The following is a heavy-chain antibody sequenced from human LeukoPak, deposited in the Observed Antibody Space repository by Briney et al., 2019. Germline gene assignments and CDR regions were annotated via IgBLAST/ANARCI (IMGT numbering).Heavy chain of an antibody. V-gene: IGHV4-61*01. CDR1: GGSVSSGSYY. CDR2: IYYSGST. D-gene: IGHD6-19*01. CDR3: ARAGGRAVAGLFDY. Sequence: SETLSPTCTVSGGSVSSGSYYWSWIRQPPGKGLEWIGYIYYSGSTNYNPSLKSRVTISVDTSKNQFSLKLSSVTAADTAVYYCARAGGRAVAGLFDYWGQGTLVTVSS. J-gene: IGHJ4*02.